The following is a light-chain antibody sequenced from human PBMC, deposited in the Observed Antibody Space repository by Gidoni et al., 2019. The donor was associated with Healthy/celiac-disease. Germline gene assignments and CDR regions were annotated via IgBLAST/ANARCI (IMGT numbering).Light chain of an antibody. J-gene: IGKJ3*01. V-gene: IGKV3-11*01. Sequence: EIVLTQSPATLSLSPGERATLSCRASQSVSSYLAWYQQKPGQAPRLLIYDASNRATGIPARFSGSGSGTDFTLTISSLEPEDFAVYYCQQPGAFGSWDQSGY. CDR3: QQPGA. CDR2: DAS. CDR1: QSVSSY.